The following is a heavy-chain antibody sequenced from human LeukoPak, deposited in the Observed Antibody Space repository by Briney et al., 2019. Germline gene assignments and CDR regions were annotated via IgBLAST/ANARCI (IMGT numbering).Heavy chain of an antibody. CDR1: GGSFSGYY. CDR2: INHSGST. V-gene: IGHV4-34*01. J-gene: IGHJ4*02. CDR3: ARAEEIRAPYYDSSGYCYFDY. D-gene: IGHD3-22*01. Sequence: PSETLSLTCAVYGGSFSGYYWSWIRQPPGEGLEWIGEINHSGSTNYNPSLKSRVTISVDTSKNQFSLKLSSVTAADTAVYYCARAEEIRAPYYDSSGYCYFDYWGQGTLVTVSS.